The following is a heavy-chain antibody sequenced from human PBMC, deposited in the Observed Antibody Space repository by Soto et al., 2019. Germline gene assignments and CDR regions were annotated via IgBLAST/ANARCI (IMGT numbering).Heavy chain of an antibody. J-gene: IGHJ4*02. CDR1: GFTFSSYA. D-gene: IGHD6-19*01. CDR3: ATSYCSGWYGYFDY. Sequence: EVQLLESGGGLVQPGGSLRLSCAASGFTFSSYAMSWVRQPPGKGLEWVSATSGSGGSTYYADSVKGHFTISRDNSKNALDLQMNSLRAEDTAVYYCATSYCSGWYGYFDYWGQGTLVTVSS. CDR2: TSGSGGST. V-gene: IGHV3-23*01.